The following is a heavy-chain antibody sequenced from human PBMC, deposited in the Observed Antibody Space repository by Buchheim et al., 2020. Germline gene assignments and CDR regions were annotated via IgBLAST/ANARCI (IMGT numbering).Heavy chain of an antibody. CDR3: AKRTDVGDWGFDH. V-gene: IGHV3-23*01. CDR1: GFTFSNYA. Sequence: EVQLLESGGGLVQPGGSLRLSCAASGFTFSNYAMNWVRQAPGKGLEWVSGMSGSGGGTYYTDSVKGRFTISRDNSKNTLYLQMDIMRVEDTAVYYCAKRTDVGDWGFDHWGQGTL. CDR2: MSGSGGGT. D-gene: IGHD3-16*01. J-gene: IGHJ4*02.